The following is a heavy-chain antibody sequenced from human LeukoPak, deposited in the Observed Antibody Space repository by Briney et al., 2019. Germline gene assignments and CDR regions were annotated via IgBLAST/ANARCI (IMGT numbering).Heavy chain of an antibody. CDR3: AKIWYSSSSYYYYFYYMDV. V-gene: IGHV3-30*02. CDR1: GFTFSSYG. Sequence: GGSLRLSCAASGFTFSSYGMNWVRQAPGKGLEWVAFIRYDGSNKYYADSVKGRFTISRDNSKNTLYLQMNSLRAEDTAVYYCAKIWYSSSSYYYYFYYMDVWGKGTTVTVSS. J-gene: IGHJ6*03. D-gene: IGHD6-6*01. CDR2: IRYDGSNK.